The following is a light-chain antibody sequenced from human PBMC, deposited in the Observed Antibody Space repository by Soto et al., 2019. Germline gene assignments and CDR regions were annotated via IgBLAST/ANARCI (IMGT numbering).Light chain of an antibody. V-gene: IGLV2-8*01. CDR1: SSDVGGYKY. CDR3: SSYADSNNLL. Sequence: QSALTQPPSASGSPGQSVTISCTGTSSDVGGYKYVSWYQQHPGKAPKLLIYEATQRPSGVPDRFSGSKSGNTASLTVSGLQAEDEADSYCSSYADSNNLLFGGGTKVTVL. J-gene: IGLJ3*02. CDR2: EAT.